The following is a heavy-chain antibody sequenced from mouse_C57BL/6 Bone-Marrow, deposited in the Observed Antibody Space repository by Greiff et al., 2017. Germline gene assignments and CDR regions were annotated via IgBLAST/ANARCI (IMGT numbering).Heavy chain of an antibody. D-gene: IGHD4-1*01. Sequence: QVQLKQPGAELVKPGASVKMSCKASGYTFTSYWITWVKQRPGQGLEWIGDIYPTSGRTNYNEKFKSKAILTVDTSSNTAYMHLSSLTSEDSAVFYCAISGPLGRSYAYWGQGTTLTVSS. CDR1: GYTFTSYW. V-gene: IGHV1-55*01. J-gene: IGHJ2*01. CDR3: AISGPLGRSYAY. CDR2: IYPTSGRT.